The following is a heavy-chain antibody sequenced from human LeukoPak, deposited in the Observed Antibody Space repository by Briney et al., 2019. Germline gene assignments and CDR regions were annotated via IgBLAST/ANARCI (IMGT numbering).Heavy chain of an antibody. D-gene: IGHD4-17*01. Sequence: GGSLRLSCAASGFTFRSYGMSWVRQAPGKGLEWVSGISGSGGSTYYADSVKGRFTISRDNSKNTVYLQMNSLRAEDTAVYYCAKDHYGDYSNFDYWGQGTLVTVSS. V-gene: IGHV3-23*01. CDR3: AKDHYGDYSNFDY. CDR1: GFTFRSYG. J-gene: IGHJ4*02. CDR2: ISGSGGST.